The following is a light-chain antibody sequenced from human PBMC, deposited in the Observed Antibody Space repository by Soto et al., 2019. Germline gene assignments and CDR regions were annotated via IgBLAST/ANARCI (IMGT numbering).Light chain of an antibody. CDR1: QSVTSNY. V-gene: IGKV3-20*01. Sequence: ETVMTQSPFTLSVSPVDTATLSCRASQSVTSNYLAWYQQKPGQAPRLLIDGASSRATGVPDRFSGTGSGTDFTLTISRLEPEDFAVFYCQQYGNSPITFGQGTRLEI. CDR2: GAS. J-gene: IGKJ5*01. CDR3: QQYGNSPIT.